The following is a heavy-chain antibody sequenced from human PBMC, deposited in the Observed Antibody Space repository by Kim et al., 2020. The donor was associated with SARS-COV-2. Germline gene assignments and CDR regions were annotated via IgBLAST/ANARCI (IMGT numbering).Heavy chain of an antibody. J-gene: IGHJ5*02. CDR3: ATGPIRRTNWFDP. V-gene: IGHV1-24*01. Sequence: IDAQKFQGRVTMTEDTSTDTAYMELSSLRSEDTAVYYCATGPIRRTNWFDPWGQGTLVTVSS.